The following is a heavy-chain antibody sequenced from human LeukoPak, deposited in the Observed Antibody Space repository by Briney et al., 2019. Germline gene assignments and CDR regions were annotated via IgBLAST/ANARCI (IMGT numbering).Heavy chain of an antibody. CDR2: ISSSSSYI. CDR1: GFTFSSYS. D-gene: IGHD1-26*01. J-gene: IGHJ4*02. CDR3: AKGDYNSGSFGGFDY. V-gene: IGHV3-21*01. Sequence: PGGSLRLSCAASGFTFSSYSMNWVRQAPGKGLEWVSSISSSSSYIYYADSVKGRFTISRDNAKNSLYLQMNSLRAEDTAVYYCAKGDYNSGSFGGFDYWGQGTLVTVSS.